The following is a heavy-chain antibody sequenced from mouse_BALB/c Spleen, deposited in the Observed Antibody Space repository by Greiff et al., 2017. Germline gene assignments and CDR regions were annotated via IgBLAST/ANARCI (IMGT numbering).Heavy chain of an antibody. V-gene: IGHV5-6-4*01. J-gene: IGHJ2*01. CDR2: ISSGGSYT. CDR1: GFTFSSYT. Sequence: EVKVEESGGGLVKPGGSLKLSCAASGFTFSSYTMSWVRQTPEKRLEWVATISSGGSYTYYPDSVKGRFTISRDNAKNTLYLQMSSLKSEDTAMYYCTRGNGYDSFDYWGQGTTLTVSS. CDR3: TRGNGYDSFDY. D-gene: IGHD2-2*01.